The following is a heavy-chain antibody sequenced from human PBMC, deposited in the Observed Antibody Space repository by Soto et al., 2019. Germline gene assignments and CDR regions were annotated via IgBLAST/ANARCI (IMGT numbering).Heavy chain of an antibody. J-gene: IGHJ4*02. V-gene: IGHV1-18*01. CDR1: GYTFTSYG. CDR3: ARGRYGDY. D-gene: IGHD1-1*01. CDR2: ISAHNGNT. Sequence: QVHLVQSGAEVKKPGASVKVSCKASGYTFTSYGITWVRQAPGQGLGWMGWISAHNGNTDYAQKLQGRVIVTRDASTSTACMELRSWISDDTAVYYCARGRYGDYWGEGALVTDSS.